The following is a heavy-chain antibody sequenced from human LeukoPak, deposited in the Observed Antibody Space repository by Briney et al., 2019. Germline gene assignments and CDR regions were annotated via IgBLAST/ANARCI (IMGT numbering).Heavy chain of an antibody. D-gene: IGHD5-18*01. CDR2: ISTYNGNT. J-gene: IGHJ4*02. Sequence: ASVKVSCKASGYSFTGYGISWVRQAPGQGLEWMGWISTYNGNTNYAQKVQGRVTMTTDTSTSTAYMELRSLRSDDTAVYYCAKGVGTALVHTNLDYWGQGTLVTVSS. CDR3: AKGVGTALVHTNLDY. CDR1: GYSFTGYG. V-gene: IGHV1-18*01.